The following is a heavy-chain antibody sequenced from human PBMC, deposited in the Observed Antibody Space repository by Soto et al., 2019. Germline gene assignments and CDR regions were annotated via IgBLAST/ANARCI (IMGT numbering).Heavy chain of an antibody. Sequence: SLRLSCTASGFTFGDYAMSWVRQAPEKGLEWVGFTRSKTYGGTIEYAASVKGRFTISRDDSKSIAYLQMNSPKTEDTAVYYCTRVSLELLDTGVDYWGQGTLVTVSS. V-gene: IGHV3-49*04. CDR1: GFTFGDYA. CDR2: TRSKTYGGTI. CDR3: TRVSLELLDTGVDY. D-gene: IGHD1-7*01. J-gene: IGHJ4*02.